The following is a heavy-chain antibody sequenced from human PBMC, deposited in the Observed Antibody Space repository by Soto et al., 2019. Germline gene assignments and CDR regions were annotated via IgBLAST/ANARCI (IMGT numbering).Heavy chain of an antibody. CDR1: GFTFSSYA. J-gene: IGHJ4*02. D-gene: IGHD1-1*01. V-gene: IGHV3-23*01. CDR3: ARSATGTTRSNYDY. CDR2: ISGSGGST. Sequence: PGGSLRLSCAASGFTFSSYAMSWVRQAPGKGLEWVSAISGSGGSTYYADSVKGRFTISRDNSKNTLYLQMNSLRAEDTAVYYCARSATGTTRSNYDYWGQGTLVTSPQ.